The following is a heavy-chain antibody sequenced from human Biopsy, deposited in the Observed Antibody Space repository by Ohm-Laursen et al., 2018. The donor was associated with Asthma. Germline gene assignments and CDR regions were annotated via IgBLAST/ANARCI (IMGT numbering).Heavy chain of an antibody. V-gene: IGHV1-69*17. Sequence: SPVKVSCKASGGTFSSYAISWVRQAPGQGLEWMGGIIPIFGIANYAQKFQGRVTITADKSTSTAYMELSSLRSEDTAVYYCARGGSYSSRRYYFDYWGQGTLVTVSS. CDR3: ARGGSYSSRRYYFDY. D-gene: IGHD1-26*01. CDR1: GGTFSSYA. CDR2: IIPIFGIA. J-gene: IGHJ4*02.